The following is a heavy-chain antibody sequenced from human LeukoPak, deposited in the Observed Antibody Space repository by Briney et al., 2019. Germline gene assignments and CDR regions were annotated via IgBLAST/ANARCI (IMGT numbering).Heavy chain of an antibody. V-gene: IGHV4-39*01. CDR2: IYYSGST. D-gene: IGHD6-19*01. J-gene: IGHJ3*02. Sequence: ASETLSLTCTVSGGSISSSSYYWGWIRQPPGKGLEWIGSIYYSGSTYYNPSLKSRVTISVDTSKNQFSLKLSSVTAADTAVYYSARHVRAVAGTAGSAFDIWGQGTMVTVSS. CDR1: GGSISSSSYY. CDR3: ARHVRAVAGTAGSAFDI.